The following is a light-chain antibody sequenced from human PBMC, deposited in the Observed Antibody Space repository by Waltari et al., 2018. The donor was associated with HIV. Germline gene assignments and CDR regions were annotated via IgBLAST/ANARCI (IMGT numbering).Light chain of an antibody. J-gene: IGLJ2*01. V-gene: IGLV3-21*02. CDR2: DDT. CDR1: TFVKSS. CDR3: QVWDRSYKEAV. Sequence: SYVLTHAPSVSVAPGQTAAMSCGTFVKSSVQWYRERPGRAPVLVVLDDTDRPSGIPARISGAKSGNRATLTISGVEAGDEAVYYCQVWDRSYKEAVFGGGT.